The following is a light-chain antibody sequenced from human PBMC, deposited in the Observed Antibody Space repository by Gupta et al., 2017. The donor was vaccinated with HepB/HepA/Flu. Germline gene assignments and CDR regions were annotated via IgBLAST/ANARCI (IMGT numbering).Light chain of an antibody. V-gene: IGLV1-44*01. CDR3: AAWDDSLNGPV. CDR1: SSNIGSNT. CDR2: SNN. Sequence: QSVLTQPPSASGTPGQRVTISCSDSSSNIGSNTVNWYQQLPGTAPKLLIYSNNQRPSGVPDRFSGSKSGTSASLAISGLQSEDEADYYCAAWDDSLNGPVFGGGTKLTVL. J-gene: IGLJ2*01.